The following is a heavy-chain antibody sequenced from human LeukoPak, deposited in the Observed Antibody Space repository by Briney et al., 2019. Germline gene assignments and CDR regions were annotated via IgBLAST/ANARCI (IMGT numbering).Heavy chain of an antibody. J-gene: IGHJ3*02. CDR1: GGSISSGSYY. CDR2: IYTSGST. CDR3: ACAYSVGATKWFGAFDI. V-gene: IGHV4-61*02. D-gene: IGHD1-26*01. Sequence: SQTLSLTCTVSGGSISSGSYYWSWIRQPAGKGLEWIGRIYTSGSTNYNPSLKSRVTISVDTSKNQFSLKLSSVTAADTAVYYCACAYSVGATKWFGAFDIWGQGTMVTVSS.